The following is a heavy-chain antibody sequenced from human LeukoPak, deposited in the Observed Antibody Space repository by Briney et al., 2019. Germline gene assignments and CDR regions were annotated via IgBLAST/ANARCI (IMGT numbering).Heavy chain of an antibody. D-gene: IGHD6-19*01. V-gene: IGHV3-23*01. CDR2: ISGSGGST. Sequence: GGTLRLSCEASGFTFSTYGMSWVRQAPGKGLEWVSAISGSGGSTYYADSVKGRVTISRDNSKNTLYLQVNSLRVEDTAVYYCAKGRYSSGWFFDYWGQGTLVTVSS. CDR1: GFTFSTYG. CDR3: AKGRYSSGWFFDY. J-gene: IGHJ4*02.